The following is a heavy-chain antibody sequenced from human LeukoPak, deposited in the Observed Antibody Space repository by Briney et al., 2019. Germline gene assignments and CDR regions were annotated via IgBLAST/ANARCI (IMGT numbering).Heavy chain of an antibody. CDR3: TRDKGPSADRTAFDF. V-gene: IGHV4-59*01. CDR2: VYYSGST. J-gene: IGHJ4*02. Sequence: SETLSLICSVSGGYISTYYWSWIRQPPGRGLEWIGYVYYSGSTNYNPSLKSRVTMSVDTSKNQFSLQLRSVTPADTAVYYCTRDKGPSADRTAFDFWGQGTLVTVSS. CDR1: GGYISTYY. D-gene: IGHD2-2*01.